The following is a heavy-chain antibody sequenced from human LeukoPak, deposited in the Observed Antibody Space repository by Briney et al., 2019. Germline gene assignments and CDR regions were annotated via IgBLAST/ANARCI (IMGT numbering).Heavy chain of an antibody. CDR2: VHLDGRT. D-gene: IGHD1-7*01. CDR1: GGSVTSTNW. J-gene: IGHJ3*01. V-gene: IGHV4-4*02. CDR3: ARVPGGGTAAN. Sequence: SETLSLTCGVSGGSVTSTNWWTWVRQPPGKGLEWIGEVHLDGRTNYNPSLKSRVTISVDTSKNQFSLKLSSVTAADTAVYYCARVPGGGTAANWGQGTMVTVSS.